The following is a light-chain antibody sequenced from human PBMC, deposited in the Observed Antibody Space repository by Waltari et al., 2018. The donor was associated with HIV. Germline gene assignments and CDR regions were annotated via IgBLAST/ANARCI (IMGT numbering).Light chain of an antibody. CDR3: GTWDSSVSAGV. J-gene: IGLJ2*01. V-gene: IGLV1-51*01. CDR1: PSHLVKPF. CDR2: DNN. Sequence: QSVLTQPPSVSAAPGQKVTFSSSCSPSHLVKPFVSWYQQLPEAAPKLIIHDNNKRPAGVPDRFSGSKSATPATLAITGLQTGDEADYYCGTWDSSVSAGVFGGGTKLTVL.